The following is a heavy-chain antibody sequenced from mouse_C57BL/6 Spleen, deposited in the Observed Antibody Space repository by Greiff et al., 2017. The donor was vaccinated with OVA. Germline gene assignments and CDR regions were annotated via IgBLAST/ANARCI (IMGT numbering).Heavy chain of an antibody. J-gene: IGHJ3*01. CDR2: ISDGGSYT. V-gene: IGHV5-4*03. D-gene: IGHD3-1*01. Sequence: EVMLVESGGGLVKPGGSLKLSCAASGFTFSSYAMSWVRQTPEKRLEWIATISDGGSYTYYPDNVKGRFTISRDNAKNNLYLQMSHLKSEDTAMYYCARSRDDWFAYWGQGTLVTVSA. CDR1: GFTFSSYA. CDR3: ARSRDDWFAY.